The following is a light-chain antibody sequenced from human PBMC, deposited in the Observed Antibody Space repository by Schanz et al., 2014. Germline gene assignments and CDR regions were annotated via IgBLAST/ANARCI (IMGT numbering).Light chain of an antibody. V-gene: IGLV2-11*01. J-gene: IGLJ2*01. CDR2: DVT. CDR3: CSYTSSSTLV. CDR1: SSDVGGYNY. Sequence: QSALTQPRSVSGSPGQSVTISCTGTSSDVGGYNYVSWYQQHPGKAPKLMIYDVTKRPSGVPDRFSGSKSGNTASLTISGLQAEDEAGYYCCSYTSSSTLVFGGGTKLTVL.